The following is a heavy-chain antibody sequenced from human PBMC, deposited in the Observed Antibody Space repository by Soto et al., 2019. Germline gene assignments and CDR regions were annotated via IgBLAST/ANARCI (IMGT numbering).Heavy chain of an antibody. CDR1: GFTFSSYA. CDR3: ARDVSGYYYGSGNRWFDP. V-gene: IGHV3-30-3*01. J-gene: IGHJ5*02. D-gene: IGHD3-10*01. Sequence: GGSLRLSCAASGFTFSSYAMHWVRQAPGKGLEWVAVISYDGSNKYYADSVKGRFTISRDNSKNTLYLQMNSLRAEDTAVYYCARDVSGYYYGSGNRWFDPWGQGTLVTVSS. CDR2: ISYDGSNK.